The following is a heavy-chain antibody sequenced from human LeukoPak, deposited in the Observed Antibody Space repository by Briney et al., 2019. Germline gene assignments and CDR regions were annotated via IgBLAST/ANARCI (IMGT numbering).Heavy chain of an antibody. V-gene: IGHV3-53*04. J-gene: IGHJ4*02. Sequence: AGSLRLSCAASVFTVSRNYMSCVRQAPGKGLEWVSGIYIGGSTYYAASVKGPFTICRHNSKNTLYLQMHSLRAADTAVYYCARTYYYDSGGHWEYYFDYWGQGTLVTVSS. CDR1: VFTVSRNY. D-gene: IGHD3-22*01. CDR3: ARTYYYDSGGHWEYYFDY. CDR2: IYIGGST.